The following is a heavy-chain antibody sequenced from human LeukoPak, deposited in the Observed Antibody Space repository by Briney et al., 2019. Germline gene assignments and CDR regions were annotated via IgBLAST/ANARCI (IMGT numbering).Heavy chain of an antibody. CDR3: AHSGILGYCSSTSCINWFDP. V-gene: IGHV2-5*01. CDR1: GFSLSTSRVG. CDR2: IYWNDDK. D-gene: IGHD2-2*01. Sequence: SGPTLVNPTQTLTLTCTFSGFSLSTSRVGVGWIRPPPGKALEWLALIYWNDDKRYSPSLKSRLTITKDTSKNQVVLTMTNMDPVDTATYYCAHSGILGYCSSTSCINWFDPWGQGTLVTVSS. J-gene: IGHJ5*02.